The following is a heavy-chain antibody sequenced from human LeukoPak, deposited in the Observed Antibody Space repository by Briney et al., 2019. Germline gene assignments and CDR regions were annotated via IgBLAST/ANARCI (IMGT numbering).Heavy chain of an antibody. Sequence: GESLKISCKASGYIFTSQWIVWVRQMPGKGLEWMGMIYPDDSDTRYSPSFQGQVTISADKSINTASLHWSSLKASDTAIYYCARRGKMPTASHWLDPWGQGTLVTVSS. V-gene: IGHV5-51*01. CDR2: IYPDDSDT. D-gene: IGHD3-16*01. J-gene: IGHJ5*02. CDR3: ARRGKMPTASHWLDP. CDR1: GYIFTSQW.